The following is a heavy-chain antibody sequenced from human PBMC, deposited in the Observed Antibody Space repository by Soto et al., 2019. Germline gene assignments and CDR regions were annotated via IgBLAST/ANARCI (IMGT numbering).Heavy chain of an antibody. J-gene: IGHJ6*02. CDR3: ASPQAQIIAGATDNYYYGMDV. D-gene: IGHD1-26*01. Sequence: GASVKVSCKASGYSSTTYGITWVRQAPGQGLEWMGWISAYNGNTNYAKRFQGRVTMTTDRSTSTAYMDLRSLRSDDTAVYFYASPQAQIIAGATDNYYYGMDVWGQGTTVTVSS. CDR1: GYSSTTYG. CDR2: ISAYNGNT. V-gene: IGHV1-18*01.